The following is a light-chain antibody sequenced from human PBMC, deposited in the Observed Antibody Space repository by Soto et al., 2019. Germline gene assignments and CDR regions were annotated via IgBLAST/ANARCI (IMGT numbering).Light chain of an antibody. J-gene: IGKJ4*01. CDR2: GAS. Sequence: ETVMTQSPATLSVSPGERATLSCRASQSVSYNLAWYQQKSGQAPRLLIYGASTRATGIPARFSGSGSGTEFTLTISSLQSEDFAVYYCQQYNNWPALTFGGGTKVDIK. CDR3: QQYNNWPALT. CDR1: QSVSYN. V-gene: IGKV3-15*01.